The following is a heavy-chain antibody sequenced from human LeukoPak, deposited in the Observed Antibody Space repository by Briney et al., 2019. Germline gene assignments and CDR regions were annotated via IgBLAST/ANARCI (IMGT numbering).Heavy chain of an antibody. CDR1: GYTFTSYA. CDR3: ARTPDSWNYVYGY. V-gene: IGHV1-3*01. J-gene: IGHJ4*02. Sequence: ASVKVSCKCSGYTFTSYAMHWVRQAPAQRLEWMGWINAGNGNTRYSQKFQGRVTITRDTSASTAYMELSSLRSEDTAVYYCARTPDSWNYVYGYWGQGTLVTVSS. D-gene: IGHD1-7*01. CDR2: INAGNGNT.